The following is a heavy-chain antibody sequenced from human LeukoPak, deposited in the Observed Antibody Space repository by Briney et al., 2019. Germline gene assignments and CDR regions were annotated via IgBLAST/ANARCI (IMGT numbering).Heavy chain of an antibody. J-gene: IGHJ4*02. V-gene: IGHV5-51*01. D-gene: IGHD5-18*01. CDR1: GYSFTSYW. CDR3: ARLQSDSHSTFDY. CDR2: IHPDDSDT. Sequence: GESLKISCKGSGYSFTSYWIGWVRQMPGKGLEWMGIIHPDDSDTRYSPSFQGQVTISADKSITTAYLQWSSQKASDTAIYYCARLQSDSHSTFDYWGQGTLVTVSS.